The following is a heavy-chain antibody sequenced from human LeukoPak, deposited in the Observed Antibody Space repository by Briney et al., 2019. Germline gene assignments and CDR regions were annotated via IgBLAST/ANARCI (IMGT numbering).Heavy chain of an antibody. V-gene: IGHV4-38-2*02. CDR2: IYYSGST. J-gene: IGHJ4*02. D-gene: IGHD1-26*01. CDR3: ARHGGGGESYPRVFDY. Sequence: SETLSLTCTVSGYSISSGYYWGWIRQPPGKGLEWIGYIYYSGSTNYNPSLNSRVTISVDTSKNQFSLKLSSMTAADTAVYYCARHGGGGESYPRVFDYWGRGNLVTVSS. CDR1: GYSISSGYY.